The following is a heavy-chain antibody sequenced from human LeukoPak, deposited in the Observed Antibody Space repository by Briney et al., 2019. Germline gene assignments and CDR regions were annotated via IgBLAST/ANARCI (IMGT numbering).Heavy chain of an antibody. D-gene: IGHD6-19*01. CDR1: GFIFNNYA. Sequence: GGSLRLSCAGSGFIFNNYAMHWVRQPPGKGLEWVSGISWNSGTIDYADSVRGRFTISRDNAKNSLYLQMDSLRVEDTAFYYCAKDNRRHYTSGPNPDSLHWGQGALVTVSS. V-gene: IGHV3-9*01. CDR3: AKDNRRHYTSGPNPDSLH. CDR2: ISWNSGTI. J-gene: IGHJ4*02.